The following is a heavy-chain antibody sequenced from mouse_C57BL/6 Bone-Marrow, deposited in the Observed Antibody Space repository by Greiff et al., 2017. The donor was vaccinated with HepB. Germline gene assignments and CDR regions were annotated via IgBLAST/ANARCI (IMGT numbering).Heavy chain of an antibody. V-gene: IGHV1-7*01. D-gene: IGHD2-4*01. Sequence: QVQLQQSGAELAKPGASVKLSCKASGYTFTSYWMHWVKQRPGQGLEWIGYINPSSGYTKYNQKVKDKATLTADKSSSPAYMQMSSLTYEYSAVYYCARSPYDYVAYWGPGTTLTVSS. CDR3: ARSPYDYVAY. CDR1: GYTFTSYW. J-gene: IGHJ2*01. CDR2: INPSSGYT.